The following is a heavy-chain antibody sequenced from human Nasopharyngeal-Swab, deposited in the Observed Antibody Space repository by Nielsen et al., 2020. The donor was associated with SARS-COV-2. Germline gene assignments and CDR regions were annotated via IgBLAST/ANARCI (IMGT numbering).Heavy chain of an antibody. Sequence: WIRQPPGKGLEWIGEINHSGSTNYNPSLKGRVTISVDTSKNQFSLKLSSVTAADTAVYYYARGTVLLRYFDWSCWYFDLWGRGTLVTVSS. CDR3: ARGTVLLRYFDWSCWYFDL. CDR2: INHSGST. D-gene: IGHD3-9*01. J-gene: IGHJ2*01. V-gene: IGHV4-34*01.